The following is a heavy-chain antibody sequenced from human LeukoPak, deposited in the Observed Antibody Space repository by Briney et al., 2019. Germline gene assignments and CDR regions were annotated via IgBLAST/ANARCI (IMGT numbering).Heavy chain of an antibody. CDR1: GYTFTDYY. Sequence: ASVKVSCKSSGYTFTDYYILWVRQAPGQGLEWMGWINPRSGGTNSAQRFRGRVTMTRDTSIETAYMEMSRLTSDDTAVYYCARGATAQYFDPWGQGTLVTVSS. CDR3: ARGATAQYFDP. J-gene: IGHJ5*02. V-gene: IGHV1-2*02. D-gene: IGHD5-12*01. CDR2: INPRSGGT.